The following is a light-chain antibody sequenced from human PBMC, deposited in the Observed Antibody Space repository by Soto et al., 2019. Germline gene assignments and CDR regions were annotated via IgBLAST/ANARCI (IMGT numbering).Light chain of an antibody. V-gene: IGKV1-33*01. CDR2: GAS. Sequence: IQMTQSPSSLSASVGDRVTITCQASQDVSNYLSWYQQKPGKAPKLLIYGASNLETGVPLRFSGSGSGTQFSFTISSLQPGDIATYYCQQYDNLPFTFGGGSNVEIK. J-gene: IGKJ4*01. CDR3: QQYDNLPFT. CDR1: QDVSNY.